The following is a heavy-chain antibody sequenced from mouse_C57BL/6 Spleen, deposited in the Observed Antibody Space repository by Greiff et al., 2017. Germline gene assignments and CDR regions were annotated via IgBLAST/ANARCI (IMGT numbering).Heavy chain of an antibody. CDR1: GFTFSSYT. V-gene: IGHV5-9*01. J-gene: IGHJ4*01. Sequence: EVMLVESGGGLVKPGGSLKLSCAASGFTFSSYTMSWVRQTPEQRLEWVATISGGGGNTYYPDSVKGRFTISRDNAKNTLYLQMSSLRSEDTALYYCARHEATPMDDWGQGTSVTVSS. D-gene: IGHD3-2*02. CDR3: ARHEATPMDD. CDR2: ISGGGGNT.